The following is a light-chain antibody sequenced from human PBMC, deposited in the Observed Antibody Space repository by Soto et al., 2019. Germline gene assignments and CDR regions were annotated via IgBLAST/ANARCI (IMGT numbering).Light chain of an antibody. CDR1: SSDVGGYNY. J-gene: IGLJ1*01. Sequence: QSALTQPASVSGSPVQSITISCTGTSSDVGGYNYVSWYQHHPGKAPKLMIYDVFNRPSGVSIRFSGSKSGNTASLTISGLQAEDEADYYCSSYTTSDTLAYVFGTGIKLTVL. CDR2: DVF. CDR3: SSYTTSDTLAYV. V-gene: IGLV2-14*03.